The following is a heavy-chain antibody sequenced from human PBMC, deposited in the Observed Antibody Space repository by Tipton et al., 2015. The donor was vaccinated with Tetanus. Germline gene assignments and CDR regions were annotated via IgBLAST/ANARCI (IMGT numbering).Heavy chain of an antibody. D-gene: IGHD2-15*01. CDR2: IYYSGST. Sequence: TLSLTCTVSGGSISSYYWSWIRQPPGKGLEWIGYIYYSGSTNYNPSLKSRVTISVDTSKNQFSLKLSSVTAADTAVYYCARGGLGEVGYWGRGTLVTVSS. V-gene: IGHV4-59*01. CDR1: GGSISSYY. J-gene: IGHJ4*02. CDR3: ARGGLGEVGY.